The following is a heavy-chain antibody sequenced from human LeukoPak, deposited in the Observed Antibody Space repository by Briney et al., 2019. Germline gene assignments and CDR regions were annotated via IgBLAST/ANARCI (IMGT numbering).Heavy chain of an antibody. CDR2: IKQDGSEK. Sequence: HPGGSLRLSCAASGFTFSSYWMSWVRQAPGKGLEWVANIKQDGSEKYYVDSVKGRFTISRDNAKNSLYLQMNSLRAEDTALYYCAKRSSSTTGSPFDCWGQGTLVAVSS. CDR1: GFTFSSYW. J-gene: IGHJ4*02. D-gene: IGHD2-2*01. V-gene: IGHV3-7*03. CDR3: AKRSSSTTGSPFDC.